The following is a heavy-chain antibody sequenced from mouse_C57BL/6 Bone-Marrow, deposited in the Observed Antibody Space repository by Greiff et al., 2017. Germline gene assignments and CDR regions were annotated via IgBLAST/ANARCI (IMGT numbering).Heavy chain of an antibody. D-gene: IGHD3-1*01. Sequence: QVQLKQPGAELVKPGASVKMSCKASGYTFTSYWITWVKQRPGQGLEWIGDIYPTSGRTNYNEKFKSKAILTVETSSNTAYMQLSRLTSEDSAVFYCARSVPQGRSFDYWGQGTTLTVSS. J-gene: IGHJ2*01. V-gene: IGHV1-55*01. CDR3: ARSVPQGRSFDY. CDR1: GYTFTSYW. CDR2: IYPTSGRT.